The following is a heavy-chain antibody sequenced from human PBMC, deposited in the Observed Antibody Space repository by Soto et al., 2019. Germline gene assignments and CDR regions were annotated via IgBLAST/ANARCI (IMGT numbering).Heavy chain of an antibody. Sequence: QVQLVQSGPEVKKPGASVKVSCKTSGYTFTNYGIRWVRQAPGQGLEWMGWITTDKGKTTYAQKFQGRVTMTTDTSTSTAYMELRSLRSDDTAMYYCATRPPAFDYWGQGTLVTVSS. J-gene: IGHJ4*02. V-gene: IGHV1-18*01. CDR3: ATRPPAFDY. D-gene: IGHD6-6*01. CDR2: ITTDKGKT. CDR1: GYTFTNYG.